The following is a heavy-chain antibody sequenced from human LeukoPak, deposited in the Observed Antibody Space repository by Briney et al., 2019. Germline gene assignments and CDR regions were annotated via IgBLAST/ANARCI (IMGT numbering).Heavy chain of an antibody. CDR2: ISGSGHST. D-gene: IGHD3-22*01. CDR1: AVSLSKNA. Sequence: PGGSLRPSCVGSAVSLSKNAMSWVRQAPGKGLEWVSGISGSGHSTYYADSVKGRFTISRDNSKNTLYLQMNSLRAEDTAVYYCAKVTYYYDSSGSFDYWGQGTLVTVSS. V-gene: IGHV3-23*01. CDR3: AKVTYYYDSSGSFDY. J-gene: IGHJ4*02.